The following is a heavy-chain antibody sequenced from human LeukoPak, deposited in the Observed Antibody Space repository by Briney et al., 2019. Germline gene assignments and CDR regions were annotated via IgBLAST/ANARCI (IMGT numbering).Heavy chain of an antibody. D-gene: IGHD2-2*01. J-gene: IGHJ6*03. CDR2: IYTSGST. CDR1: GGSISSGSYY. Sequence: PSETLSLTCTVSGGSISSGSYYWSWIRQPAGKGLEWIGRIYTSGSTNYNPSLKSRVTISVDTSKNQFSLKLSSVTAADTAVYYCAREGIVVVPAAMGPLDYYYYYMDVWGKGTTVTVSS. CDR3: AREGIVVVPAAMGPLDYYYYYMDV. V-gene: IGHV4-61*02.